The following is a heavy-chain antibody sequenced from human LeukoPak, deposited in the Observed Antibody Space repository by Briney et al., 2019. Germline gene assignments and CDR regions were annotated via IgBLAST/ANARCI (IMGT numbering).Heavy chain of an antibody. CDR1: GGSISSGDYY. D-gene: IGHD3-22*01. Sequence: SQTLSLTCTVSGGSISSGDYYWSWIRQPPGKGLEWIGYIYYSGSTYYNPSLKSRVTISVDRSKNQFSLKLSSVTAADTAVYYCARLGYDSSGYHTNFDYWGQGTLVTVSS. J-gene: IGHJ4*02. V-gene: IGHV4-30-4*01. CDR2: IYYSGST. CDR3: ARLGYDSSGYHTNFDY.